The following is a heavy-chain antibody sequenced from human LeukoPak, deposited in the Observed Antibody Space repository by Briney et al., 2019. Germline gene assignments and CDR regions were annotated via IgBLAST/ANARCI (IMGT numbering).Heavy chain of an antibody. CDR3: VRDVGVGTGIYYCFDY. V-gene: IGHV3-33*01. CDR1: GFTFGSYA. J-gene: IGHJ4*02. Sequence: GGSLTLSCAASGFTFGSYAMHWVRQAPGKGLEWVGLVSYDGGNTYYGDSVRGRFSISRDNSKNTVYLQMNSPRADDSAVYYCVRDVGVGTGIYYCFDYWGQGTLVTVSS. CDR2: VSYDGGNT. D-gene: IGHD2-8*02.